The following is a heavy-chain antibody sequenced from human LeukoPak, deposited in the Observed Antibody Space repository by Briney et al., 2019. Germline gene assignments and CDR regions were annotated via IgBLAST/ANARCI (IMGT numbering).Heavy chain of an antibody. CDR3: ARDEYYYGSGSPDY. J-gene: IGHJ4*02. CDR1: GFTFSSYA. D-gene: IGHD3-10*01. Sequence: GGSLRLSCAVSGFTFSSYAMNWVRQAPGKGLEWVSSISSSSSYIYYADSVKGRFTISRDNAKNSLYLQMNSLRAEDTAVYYCARDEYYYGSGSPDYWGQGTLVTVSS. V-gene: IGHV3-21*01. CDR2: ISSSSSYI.